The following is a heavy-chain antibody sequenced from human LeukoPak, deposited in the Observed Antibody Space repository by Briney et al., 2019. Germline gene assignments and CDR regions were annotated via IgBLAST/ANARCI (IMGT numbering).Heavy chain of an antibody. CDR1: RFTFSNAW. Sequence: EGSLRLSCAASRFTFSNAWMSWVRQAPGKGLEWVGRIKSKTDGGTTDYAAPVKGRFTISRDDSKNTLYLQMNSLKTEDTAVYYCTTYRLYYDFWSGFTAEYYYYMDVWGKGTTVTVSS. CDR2: IKSKTDGGTT. CDR3: TTYRLYYDFWSGFTAEYYYYMDV. D-gene: IGHD3-3*01. V-gene: IGHV3-15*01. J-gene: IGHJ6*03.